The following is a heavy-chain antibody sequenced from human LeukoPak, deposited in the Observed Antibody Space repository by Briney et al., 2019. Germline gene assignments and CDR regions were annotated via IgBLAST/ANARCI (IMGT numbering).Heavy chain of an antibody. Sequence: SVKVSCKASGGTFSSYAISWVRQAPGQGLEWMGGIIPIFGTANYAQKFQGRVTIIADESTSTAYMELSSLRSEDTAVYYCARVIEVRGVILGALDYWGQGTLVTVSS. CDR2: IIPIFGTA. J-gene: IGHJ4*02. CDR1: GGTFSSYA. CDR3: ARVIEVRGVILGALDY. D-gene: IGHD3-10*01. V-gene: IGHV1-69*01.